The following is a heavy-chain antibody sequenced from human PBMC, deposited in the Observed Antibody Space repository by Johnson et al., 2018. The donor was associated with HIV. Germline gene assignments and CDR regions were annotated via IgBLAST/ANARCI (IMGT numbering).Heavy chain of an antibody. CDR3: VRGGLGYQNIHDPFDI. Sequence: VQLVESGGGVARPGGSLRLSCAASGSNFDDYGMSWVRQAPGKGLEWVSGINWNGGRTGYADSVKGRFTISRDNAKNSLHLQMNSLRAEDTALYYCVRGGLGYQNIHDPFDIWGQGTMVTVSS. D-gene: IGHD3-16*02. CDR1: GSNFDDYG. CDR2: INWNGGRT. V-gene: IGHV3-20*04. J-gene: IGHJ3*02.